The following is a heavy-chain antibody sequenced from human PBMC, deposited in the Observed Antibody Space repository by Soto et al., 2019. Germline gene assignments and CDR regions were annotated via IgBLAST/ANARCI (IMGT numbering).Heavy chain of an antibody. CDR3: ARLWELLDYYYGMDV. Sequence: ASVKVSCKASGYTFTGYYMHWVRQAPGQGLEWMGWINPNSGGTNYAQKFQGRVTMTRDTSISTAYMELSRLRSDDTAVCYCARLWELLDYYYGMDVWGQGTTVTVSS. CDR2: INPNSGGT. V-gene: IGHV1-2*02. D-gene: IGHD1-26*01. J-gene: IGHJ6*02. CDR1: GYTFTGYY.